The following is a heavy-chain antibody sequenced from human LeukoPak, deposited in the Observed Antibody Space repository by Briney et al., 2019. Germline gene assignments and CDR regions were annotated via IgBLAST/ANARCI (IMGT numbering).Heavy chain of an antibody. Sequence: QPSEALSLTCTVSGGSISSYYWSWIRQPPGKGLEWIGYIYYSGSTNYNPSLKSRVTISLDTSKNQLSLKLRSVTAADTAVYYCVRSGWYSLDYWGQGTLVTVSS. J-gene: IGHJ4*02. CDR3: VRSGWYSLDY. CDR1: GGSISSYY. V-gene: IGHV4-59*12. D-gene: IGHD6-19*01. CDR2: IYYSGST.